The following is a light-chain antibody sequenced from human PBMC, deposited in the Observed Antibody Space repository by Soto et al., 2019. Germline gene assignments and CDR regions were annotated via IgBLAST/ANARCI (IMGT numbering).Light chain of an antibody. V-gene: IGKV4-1*01. CDR3: QQSYNTPLP. Sequence: DIVLTQSPASLAVSLGERATINCKSSQSFLYSSNNKNYLAWYQQTPGQPPKLLIYWASTRESGVPDRFSGSGSGTDFTLTISSLQAEDVALYYCQQSYNTPLPFGGGTNVDI. J-gene: IGKJ4*01. CDR2: WAS. CDR1: QSFLYSSNNKNY.